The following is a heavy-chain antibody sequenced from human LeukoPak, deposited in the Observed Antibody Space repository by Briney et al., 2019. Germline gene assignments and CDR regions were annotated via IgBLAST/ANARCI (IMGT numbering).Heavy chain of an antibody. CDR2: ISSSSSYT. CDR3: ARDLNWNDGFDY. J-gene: IGHJ4*02. CDR1: GFTFSDYY. Sequence: RGSLRLSCAASGFTFSDYYMSWIRQAPGKGLEWVSYISSSSSYTNYADSVKGRFTISRDNAKNSLYLQMNSLRAEDTAVYYCARDLNWNDGFDYWGQGTLVTVSS. V-gene: IGHV3-11*06. D-gene: IGHD1-1*01.